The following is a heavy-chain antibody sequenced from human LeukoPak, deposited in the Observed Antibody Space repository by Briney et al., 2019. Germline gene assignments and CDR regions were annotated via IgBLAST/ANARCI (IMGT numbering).Heavy chain of an antibody. CDR2: ISRSSSTM. D-gene: IGHD6-19*01. CDR3: ARERKQWLVLVEDPGSYYFDY. CDR1: GFDFGTYS. Sequence: HPGGSLRLSCAASGFDFGTYSMNWVRQAPGKGLEWISYISRSSSTMHHADSVKGRFTISRDNVKNSLYLQMNSLRAEDTAVYYCARERKQWLVLVEDPGSYYFDYWGQGTLVTVSS. V-gene: IGHV3-48*01. J-gene: IGHJ4*02.